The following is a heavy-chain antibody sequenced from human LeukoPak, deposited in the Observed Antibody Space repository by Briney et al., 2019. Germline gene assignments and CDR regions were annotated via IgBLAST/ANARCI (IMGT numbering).Heavy chain of an antibody. CDR3: VRDRGSMVYRTPQDYFDY. J-gene: IGHJ4*02. CDR1: GGGFRTYA. CDR2: IIPIFGPA. V-gene: IGHV1-69*13. D-gene: IGHD2-8*01. Sequence: SVKVSCKASGGGFRTYAISWVRQVPGQGPEWMGGIIPIFGPAHYAQNFQGRVTITADESTNTAYMELSDLRSEDTAVYYCVRDRGSMVYRTPQDYFDYWGQGTLVAVSS.